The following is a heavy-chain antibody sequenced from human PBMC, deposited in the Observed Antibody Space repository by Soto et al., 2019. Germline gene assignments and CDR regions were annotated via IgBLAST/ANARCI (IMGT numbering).Heavy chain of an antibody. D-gene: IGHD3-10*01. CDR3: ARGLGP. Sequence: TLCLTCGVSGGSISSGGCFWSWIRQPPGKGLEWIGYIYHSGTTYYNPSLKSRVTISVDRSKNQFSLKLSSVTAADTAVYYCARGLGPWGQGTLVTVSS. V-gene: IGHV4-30-2*01. CDR2: IYHSGTT. J-gene: IGHJ5*02. CDR1: GGSISSGGCF.